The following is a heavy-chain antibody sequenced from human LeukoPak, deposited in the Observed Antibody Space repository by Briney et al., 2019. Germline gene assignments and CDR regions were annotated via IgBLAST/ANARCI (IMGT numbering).Heavy chain of an antibody. CDR1: GYTFITYH. Sequence: SSVKVSCKASGYTFITYHVHWVRQAPGQGLEWMGLINPSGGATSYAQKFQGRVTMTRDTSTSTVYMELSSLRSEDTAVYYCSVGGSGSYLYFDYWGQGTLVTVSS. CDR3: SVGGSGSYLYFDY. V-gene: IGHV1-46*01. D-gene: IGHD3-10*01. J-gene: IGHJ4*02. CDR2: INPSGGAT.